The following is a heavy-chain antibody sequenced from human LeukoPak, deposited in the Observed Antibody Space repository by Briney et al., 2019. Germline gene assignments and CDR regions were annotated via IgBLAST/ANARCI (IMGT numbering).Heavy chain of an antibody. CDR2: IYYSGYS. D-gene: IGHD6-13*01. CDR1: GVSISSSNYY. CDR3: ARGQQLTYYYFDY. J-gene: IGHJ4*02. Sequence: SETLSLTCTVSGVSISSSNYYWGWIRQPPGKGLEWIGSIYYSGYSYYNPSLQSRVTISVDTSKNQFSLKLSSVTAADTAVYYCARGQQLTYYYFDYWGQGTLVTVSS. V-gene: IGHV4-39*07.